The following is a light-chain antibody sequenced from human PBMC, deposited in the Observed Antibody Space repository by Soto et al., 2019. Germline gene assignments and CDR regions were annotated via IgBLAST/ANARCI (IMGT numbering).Light chain of an antibody. Sequence: SVLTPPASVSGSPGQSITISCTGTSSDVGSYNLVSWYQQHPGKAPKLMIYEVSKRPSGVSNRFSGSKSGNTASLTISGPQAEDEADYYCCSYAGSSTYYVFGTGTKVTVL. V-gene: IGLV2-23*02. J-gene: IGLJ1*01. CDR1: SSDVGSYNL. CDR3: CSYAGSSTYYV. CDR2: EVS.